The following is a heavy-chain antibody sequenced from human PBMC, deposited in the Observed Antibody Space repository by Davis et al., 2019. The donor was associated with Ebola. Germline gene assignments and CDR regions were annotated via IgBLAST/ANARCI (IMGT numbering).Heavy chain of an antibody. CDR2: ISGSGGST. CDR3: ANRGVAANY. J-gene: IGHJ4*02. CDR1: GFTFSNAW. D-gene: IGHD2-15*01. Sequence: GESLKISCAASGFTFSNAWMSWVRQAPGKGLEWVSAISGSGGSTYYADSVKGRFTISRDNSKNTLYLQMNSLRAEDTAVYYCANRGVAANYWGQGTLVTVSS. V-gene: IGHV3-23*01.